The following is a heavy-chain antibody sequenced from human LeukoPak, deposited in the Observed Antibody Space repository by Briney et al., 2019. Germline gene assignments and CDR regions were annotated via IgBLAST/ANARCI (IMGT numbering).Heavy chain of an antibody. Sequence: PSETLSLTCAVYGGSFSGYYWSWIRQPPGKGLEWIGEINHSGSTNYNPSLKSRVTISVDTSKNQFSLKLSSVTAADTAVYYCARGRGHYYGSGSYYRWFDPWGQGTLVTVSS. D-gene: IGHD3-10*01. J-gene: IGHJ5*02. CDR1: GGSFSGYY. CDR3: ARGRGHYYGSGSYYRWFDP. V-gene: IGHV4-34*01. CDR2: INHSGST.